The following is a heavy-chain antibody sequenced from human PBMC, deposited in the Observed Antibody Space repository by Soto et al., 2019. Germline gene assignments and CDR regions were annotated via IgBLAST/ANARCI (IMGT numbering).Heavy chain of an antibody. CDR3: ARTYDFWSGYYRGLNYYGMDV. D-gene: IGHD3-3*01. J-gene: IGHJ6*02. CDR1: GDRFTSYA. CDR2: INAGNGNA. V-gene: IGHV1-3*01. Sequence: ASVKPSCKASGDRFTSYAMHWVRQAPKQRLEWMGWINAGNGNAKYSQKFQGRVTITADESTSTAYMELSSLRSEDTAVYYCARTYDFWSGYYRGLNYYGMDVWGQGTTVTVSS.